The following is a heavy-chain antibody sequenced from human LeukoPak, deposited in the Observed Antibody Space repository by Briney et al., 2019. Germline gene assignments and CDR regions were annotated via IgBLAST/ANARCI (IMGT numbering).Heavy chain of an antibody. J-gene: IGHJ6*03. CDR2: INPQSGGS. Sequence: ASVKVSCKSSGYTFTDYYMHWVRQAPGQGLEWMGWINPQSGGSNYAQKFQGRVTMTRDTSITTAYMELSRLRSDDTAVYYCARGQTGYCSSTSCPYYYYYYMDVWGKGTTVTVSS. CDR1: GYTFTDYY. V-gene: IGHV1-2*02. D-gene: IGHD2-2*03. CDR3: ARGQTGYCSSTSCPYYYYYYMDV.